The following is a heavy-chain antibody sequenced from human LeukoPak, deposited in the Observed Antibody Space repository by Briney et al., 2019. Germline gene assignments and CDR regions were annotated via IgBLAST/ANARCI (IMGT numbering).Heavy chain of an antibody. CDR1: GGSISSYY. J-gene: IGHJ4*02. CDR3: ASSVPGGYYYDSSGYRVASFDY. V-gene: IGHV4-59*08. Sequence: SETLSLTCTVSGGSISSYYWSWIRQPPGKGLEWIGYIYYSGTTNYNPSLKSRVTISVDTSKNQFSLKLSSVTAADTAVYYCASSVPGGYYYDSSGYRVASFDYWGQGTLVTVSS. CDR2: IYYSGTT. D-gene: IGHD3-22*01.